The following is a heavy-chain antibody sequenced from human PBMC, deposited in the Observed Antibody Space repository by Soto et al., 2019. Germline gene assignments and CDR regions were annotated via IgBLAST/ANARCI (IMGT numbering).Heavy chain of an antibody. CDR2: INHSGST. CDR3: ARDTGASDIVVVPADPTPYYFDY. J-gene: IGHJ4*02. CDR1: GGSFSGYY. Sequence: SETLSLTCAVYGGSFSGYYWSWIRQPPGKGLEWIGEINHSGSTNYNPSLKSRVTISVDTSKNQFSLKLSSVTAADTAVYYCARDTGASDIVVVPADPTPYYFDYWGQGTLVTVSS. D-gene: IGHD2-2*01. V-gene: IGHV4-34*01.